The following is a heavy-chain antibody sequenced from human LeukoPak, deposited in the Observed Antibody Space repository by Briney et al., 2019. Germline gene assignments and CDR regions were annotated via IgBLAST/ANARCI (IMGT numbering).Heavy chain of an antibody. Sequence: SVKVSCKASGGTFSSYAISWVRQAPGQGLKWMGRIIPIFGTANYAQKFQGRVTITTDESTSTAYMELSSLRSEDTAVYYCARDTPPYSLGYWGQGTLVTVSS. CDR3: ARDTPPYSLGY. V-gene: IGHV1-69*05. CDR2: IIPIFGTA. J-gene: IGHJ4*02. CDR1: GGTFSSYA.